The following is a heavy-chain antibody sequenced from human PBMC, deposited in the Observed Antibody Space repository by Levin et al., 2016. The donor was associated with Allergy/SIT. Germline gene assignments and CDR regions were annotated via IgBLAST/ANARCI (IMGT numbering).Heavy chain of an antibody. CDR1: GFTFGSYS. CDR2: IDSGGRT. D-gene: IGHD3-10*01. CDR3: ARDLSQGTYYYFDL. V-gene: IGHV3-66*01. Sequence: ESLKISCAASGFTFGSYSMSWVRQAPGKGLEWVSVIDSGGRTHHADSVKGRFTISRDNSKNTVYLQMSSLRAEDTAVYYCARDLSQGTYYYFDLWGRGTLVTVS. J-gene: IGHJ2*01.